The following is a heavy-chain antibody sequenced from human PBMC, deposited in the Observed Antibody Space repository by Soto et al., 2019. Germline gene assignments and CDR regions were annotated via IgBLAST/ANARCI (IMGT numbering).Heavy chain of an antibody. CDR3: ARDKGYCSDTSYPDFDY. CDR2: VIPNLGVT. CDR1: GGTLSSYT. D-gene: IGHD2-2*01. Sequence: QVQLVKSGAGVKKPGSSVKVSCKASGGTLSSYTFSWVRQAPGQGLEWMGRVIPNLGVTNYAKKFQGRFTIVVDTSTSTAYMELNSLRYEDTAVYYCARDKGYCSDTSYPDFDYWGQGTLVTVSS. J-gene: IGHJ4*02. V-gene: IGHV1-69*08.